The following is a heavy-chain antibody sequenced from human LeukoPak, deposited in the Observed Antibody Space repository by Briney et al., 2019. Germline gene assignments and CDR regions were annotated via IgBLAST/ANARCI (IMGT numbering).Heavy chain of an antibody. Sequence: SETLSLTCTVSGGSISSYYWSWIRQPPGKGLEWIGYIYYSGSTNYNPSLKSRVTISVDTSKNQFSRKLSSVTAADTAVYYCARGKGGNGGTNYYYYYGMDVWGQGTTVTVSS. V-gene: IGHV4-59*01. CDR3: ARGKGGNGGTNYYYYYGMDV. J-gene: IGHJ6*02. CDR1: GGSISSYY. CDR2: IYYSGST. D-gene: IGHD4-23*01.